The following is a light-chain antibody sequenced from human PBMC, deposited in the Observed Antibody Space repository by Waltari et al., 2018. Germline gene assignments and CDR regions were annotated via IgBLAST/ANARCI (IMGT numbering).Light chain of an antibody. CDR2: WAS. V-gene: IGKV4-1*01. CDR3: QQYDSRRT. CDR1: QSLLYNSNDKNY. Sequence: DIVMTQSPDSLAVSLGERVTINCKSSQSLLYNSNDKNYLAWYQQKPGQPPNLLFYWASALHCGVPDRFSGSGSATDFTPTISSLQAEDVAVYYCQQYDSRRTFGQGTRVEIK. J-gene: IGKJ1*01.